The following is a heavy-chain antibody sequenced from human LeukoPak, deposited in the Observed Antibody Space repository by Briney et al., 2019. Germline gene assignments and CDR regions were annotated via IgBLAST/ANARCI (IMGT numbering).Heavy chain of an antibody. CDR3: ARAPHPYCSGGNCIYFDY. CDR1: GFTFSDYY. V-gene: IGHV3-11*04. CDR2: ISSSGSPT. J-gene: IGHJ4*02. Sequence: GGSLRLSCVGSGFTFSDYYMSWIRQAPGKGLEWISYISSSGSPTYYADSVKGRFTISRDNAKSSLYLQMNSLRAEDTAVYYCARAPHPYCSGGNCIYFDYWGQGTLVTVSS. D-gene: IGHD2-15*01.